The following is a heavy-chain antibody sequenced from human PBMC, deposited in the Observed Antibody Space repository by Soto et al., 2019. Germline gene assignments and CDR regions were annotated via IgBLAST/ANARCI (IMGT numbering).Heavy chain of an antibody. CDR2: IKQDGSEK. J-gene: IGHJ4*02. D-gene: IGHD2-15*01. V-gene: IGHV3-7*03. Sequence: EVQLVESGGGLVQPGGSLRLSCAASGFTFSSYWMSWVRQAPGKGLEWVANIKQDGSEKYYVDSVKGRFTISRDNAKNSLYLQMNSLRAEDTAVYYCAREGVYCSGGSCLDYWGQGTLVTVSS. CDR1: GFTFSSYW. CDR3: AREGVYCSGGSCLDY.